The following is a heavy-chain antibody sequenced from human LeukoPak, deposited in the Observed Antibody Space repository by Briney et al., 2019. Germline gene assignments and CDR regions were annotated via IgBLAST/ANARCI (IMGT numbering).Heavy chain of an antibody. J-gene: IGHJ4*02. D-gene: IGHD2-21*02. CDR2: IYHSGST. V-gene: IGHV4-4*02. CDR1: GGSISSSNW. Sequence: PSGTLSLTCAVSGGSISSSNWWSWVRQPPGKGLEWIGEIYHSGSTNYNPSLKSRVTISVDKSKNQFSLKLSSVTAADTAVYYCAREGGGVTPSGYFDYWGQGTLVTVSS. CDR3: AREGGGVTPSGYFDY.